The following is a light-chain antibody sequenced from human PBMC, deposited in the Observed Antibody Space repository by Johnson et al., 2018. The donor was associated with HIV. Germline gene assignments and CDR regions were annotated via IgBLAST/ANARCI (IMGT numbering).Light chain of an antibody. CDR1: SSNIGNNY. CDR2: ENN. CDR3: GTWDSSLSRI. J-gene: IGLJ1*01. Sequence: QSILTQPPSVSAAPGQKVTISCSGSSSNIGNNYVSWYQQLPGTAPKLLIYENNKRPSGIPDRFSGSKSGTSATLGITGLQTGDEADYYCGTWDSSLSRICGTGTKVTVL. V-gene: IGLV1-51*02.